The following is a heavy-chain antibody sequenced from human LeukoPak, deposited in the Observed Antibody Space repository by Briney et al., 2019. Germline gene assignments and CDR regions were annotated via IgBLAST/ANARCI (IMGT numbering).Heavy chain of an antibody. Sequence: GGSLRLSCAASGFTFSSYAMSWVRQAPGKGLEWVSAISGSGGSTYYADSVKGRLTISRDNSKNTLYLQMNSLRAEDTAVYYCAKAPGVVPAASDYWGQGTLVTVTS. V-gene: IGHV3-23*01. CDR3: AKAPGVVPAASDY. J-gene: IGHJ4*02. D-gene: IGHD2-2*01. CDR2: ISGSGGST. CDR1: GFTFSSYA.